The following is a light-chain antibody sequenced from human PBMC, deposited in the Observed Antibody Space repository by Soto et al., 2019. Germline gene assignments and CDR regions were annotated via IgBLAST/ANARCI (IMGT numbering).Light chain of an antibody. J-gene: IGLJ3*02. CDR2: HIS. CDR3: SLSYGGPRV. CDR1: TGAVTSGHY. Sequence: QSVVTQEPSLTVSPGGTVTLTCGSSTGAVTSGHYPYWFQQKPGQAPTTPIYHISNKHSWTPARFSGSLLGGKLALTLSGAQPEDEAVYYCSLSYGGPRVFGGGTQLTVL. V-gene: IGLV7-46*01.